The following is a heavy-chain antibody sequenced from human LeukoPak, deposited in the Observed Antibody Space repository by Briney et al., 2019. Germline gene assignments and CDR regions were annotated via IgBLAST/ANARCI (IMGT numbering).Heavy chain of an antibody. CDR1: GGSISSYY. J-gene: IGHJ4*02. Sequence: SETLSLTCTVSGGSISSYYWSWIRQPAGKGLEWIGRIHTSGRTNYNPSLKSRVTISADTSKNQFSLKLSSVTAADTAVYYCARGVTYYYDSSGYLYWGQGTLVTVSS. CDR3: ARGVTYYYDSSGYLY. CDR2: IHTSGRT. D-gene: IGHD3-22*01. V-gene: IGHV4-4*07.